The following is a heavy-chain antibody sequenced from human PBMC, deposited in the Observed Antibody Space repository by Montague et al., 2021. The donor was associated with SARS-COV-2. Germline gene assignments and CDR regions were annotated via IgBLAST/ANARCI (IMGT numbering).Heavy chain of an antibody. D-gene: IGHD3-3*01. CDR2: IYYSGST. Sequence: TLSLTCTVSGGSISSGGYYWSGIRQHPGKGLEWIGYIYYSGSTYYNPSLKSRVTISVDTSKNQFSLKLSSVTAADTAVYYCARVRGLTIFGVVGPFDYWGQGTLVTVSS. CDR3: ARVRGLTIFGVVGPFDY. V-gene: IGHV4-31*03. J-gene: IGHJ4*02. CDR1: GGSISSGGYY.